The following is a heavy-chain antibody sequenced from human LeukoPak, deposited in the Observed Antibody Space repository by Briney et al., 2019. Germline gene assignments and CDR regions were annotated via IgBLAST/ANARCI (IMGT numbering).Heavy chain of an antibody. CDR2: IIPILGIA. Sequence: GASVEVSCKASGGTFSSYTISWVRQAPGQGLEWMGRIIPILGIANYAQKFQSRVTITADKSTSTAYMELSSLRSEDTAVYYCARDMGYCSSTSCYRIDYYYYYGMDVWGQGTTVTVSS. J-gene: IGHJ6*02. CDR3: ARDMGYCSSTSCYRIDYYYYYGMDV. CDR1: GGTFSSYT. D-gene: IGHD2-2*01. V-gene: IGHV1-69*04.